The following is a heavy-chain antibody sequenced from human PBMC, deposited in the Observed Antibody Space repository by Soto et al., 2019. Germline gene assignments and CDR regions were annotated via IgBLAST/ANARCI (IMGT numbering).Heavy chain of an antibody. Sequence: GGSLRLSCAASGFTFSSYGMHWVRQAPGKGLEWVALIWYDGSNKYYADSVKGRFTISRDNSKNTLYLQMNSLRAEDTAVYYCARGYPYDSSGYYYVKYDAFDIWGQGTMVTVSS. CDR1: GFTFSSYG. D-gene: IGHD3-22*01. CDR2: IWYDGSNK. V-gene: IGHV3-33*01. J-gene: IGHJ3*02. CDR3: ARGYPYDSSGYYYVKYDAFDI.